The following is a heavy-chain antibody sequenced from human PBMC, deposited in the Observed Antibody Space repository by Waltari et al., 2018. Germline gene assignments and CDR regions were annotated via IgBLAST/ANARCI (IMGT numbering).Heavy chain of an antibody. Sequence: EVQLVQSGAEVKKPGESLKISCKASGYSFTNYWVGWVRQMPGKGLEWMGIIYPGDSDTRYSPSFQGQVTISSDKSITTAYLQWSKLKASDTAMYFCARQPRIYYRSGTETDAFDIWGQGTMVTVSS. CDR3: ARQPRIYYRSGTETDAFDI. CDR2: IYPGDSDT. CDR1: GYSFTNYW. D-gene: IGHD3-10*01. V-gene: IGHV5-51*01. J-gene: IGHJ3*02.